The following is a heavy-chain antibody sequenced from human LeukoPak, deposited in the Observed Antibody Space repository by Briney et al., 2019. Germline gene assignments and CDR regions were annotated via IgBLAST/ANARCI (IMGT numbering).Heavy chain of an antibody. D-gene: IGHD2-2*01. Sequence: GGSLRLSCAASGFTFSSYAMHWVRQAPGKGLEWVAVISYDGSNKYYADSVKGRFTISRDNAKNTLYLQMNSLRAEDTAVYYCARGRVVVVPAAMSHLDGMDVWGQGTTVTVSS. CDR3: ARGRVVVVPAAMSHLDGMDV. CDR1: GFTFSSYA. V-gene: IGHV3-30-3*01. CDR2: ISYDGSNK. J-gene: IGHJ6*02.